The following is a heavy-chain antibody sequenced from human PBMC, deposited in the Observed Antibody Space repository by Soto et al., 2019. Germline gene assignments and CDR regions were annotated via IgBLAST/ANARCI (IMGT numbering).Heavy chain of an antibody. CDR3: AKGFYYFDY. CDR2: ISYDGSNK. CDR1: GFTFSSYG. V-gene: IGHV3-30*18. Sequence: HPGGSLRLSCAASGFTFSSYGMHWVRQAPGKGLEWVAVISYDGSNKYYADSVKGRFTISRDNSKNTLYLQMNSLRAEDTAVYYCAKGFYYFDYWGQGTLVTVSS. J-gene: IGHJ4*02.